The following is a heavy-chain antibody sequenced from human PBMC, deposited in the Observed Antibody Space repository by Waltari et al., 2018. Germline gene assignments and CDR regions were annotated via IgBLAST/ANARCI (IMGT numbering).Heavy chain of an antibody. CDR2: ISKGGYTL. CDR3: ARETPKFGNSFNI. D-gene: IGHD3-10*01. V-gene: IGHV3-11*01. J-gene: IGHJ3*02. CDR1: GFAFSDYY. Sequence: QEQLVESGGTLVKPGGSLRLSCAASGFAFSDYYMTWIRQAPGKGLGWISYISKGGYTLEYADSVKGRFTVSRDNVKKSLFLQMTDLRADDTGVYYCARETPKFGNSFNIWGQGTVVTVSS.